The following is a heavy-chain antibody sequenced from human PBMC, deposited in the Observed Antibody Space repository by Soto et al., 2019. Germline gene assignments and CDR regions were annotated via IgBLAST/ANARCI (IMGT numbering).Heavy chain of an antibody. J-gene: IGHJ4*02. CDR2: IYFSGTA. D-gene: IGHD3-16*01. V-gene: IGHV4-39*01. CDR1: GGSISNTSYY. Sequence: LQLQESGPGLVKPSETLSLTCSVSGGSISNTSYYWGWIRQSPGKGLEWLGNIYFSGTAYYTPSLRSRVTMYVDTSKNQFSLQFNSMTAADTGVYYCARGAPGPIPNSYFDFWGQGTLVTVSS. CDR3: ARGAPGPIPNSYFDF.